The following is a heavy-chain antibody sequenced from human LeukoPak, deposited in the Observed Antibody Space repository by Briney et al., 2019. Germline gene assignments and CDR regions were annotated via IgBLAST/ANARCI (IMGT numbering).Heavy chain of an antibody. CDR2: INPNSGGT. CDR1: GYTFTGYY. D-gene: IGHD6-13*01. CDR3: AREVVGIAAAGGWFDP. Sequence: ASVKVSCKASGYTFTGYYMHWVRQAPGQGLEWMGWINPNSGGTNYAQKFQGRVTMTRDTSISPAYMELSRLRSDDTAVYYCAREVVGIAAAGGWFDPWGQGTLVTVSS. V-gene: IGHV1-2*02. J-gene: IGHJ5*02.